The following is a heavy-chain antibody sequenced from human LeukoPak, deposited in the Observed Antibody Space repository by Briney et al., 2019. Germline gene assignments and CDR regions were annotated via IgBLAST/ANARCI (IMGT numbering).Heavy chain of an antibody. J-gene: IGHJ6*03. CDR3: ARYSDPVQLERLGYYYMDV. CDR1: RGTFSNYA. V-gene: IGHV1-69*13. D-gene: IGHD1-1*01. CDR2: IIPMFGTA. Sequence: VASVKVSCKASRGTFSNYAISWVRQAPGQGLEWMGGIIPMFGTANYAQKFQGRVTITADESTSTAYMELSSLRSEDTAVYYCARYSDPVQLERLGYYYMDVWGKGTTVTISS.